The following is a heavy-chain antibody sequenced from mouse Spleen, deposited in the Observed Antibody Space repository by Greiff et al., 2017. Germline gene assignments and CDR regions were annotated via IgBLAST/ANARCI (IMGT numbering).Heavy chain of an antibody. D-gene: IGHD6-1*01. V-gene: IGHV1-54*01. CDR2: INPGSGGT. CDR3: ARVSAIDGFAY. CDR1: GYAFTNYL. J-gene: IGHJ3*01. Sequence: LVESGAELVRPGTSVKVSCKASGYAFTNYLIEWVKQRPGQGLEWIGVINPGSGGTNYNEKFKGKGTLTADKSSNTAFMQLSSLTCEDSAVYFCARVSAIDGFAYWGQGTTVTVSA.